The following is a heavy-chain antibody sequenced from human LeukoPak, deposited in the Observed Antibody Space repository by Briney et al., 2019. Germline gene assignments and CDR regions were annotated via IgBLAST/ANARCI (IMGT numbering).Heavy chain of an antibody. CDR1: GYTFTSYD. CDR2: MNPNSGNT. V-gene: IGHV1-8*02. J-gene: IGHJ4*02. D-gene: IGHD6-19*01. CDR3: ARVPSSGWVDYFDY. Sequence: ASVKVSCKASGYTFTSYDINWVRQATGQGLEWMGWMNPNSGNTGYAQKFQGRVTMTRDTSTSTVYMELSSLRSEDTAVYYCARVPSSGWVDYFDYWGQGTLVTVSS.